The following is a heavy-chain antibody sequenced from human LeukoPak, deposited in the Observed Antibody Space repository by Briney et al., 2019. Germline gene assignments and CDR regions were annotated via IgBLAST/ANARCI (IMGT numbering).Heavy chain of an antibody. V-gene: IGHV3-11*04. J-gene: IGHJ4*02. CDR1: GFTFSDYY. D-gene: IGHD2-2*01. CDR2: ISSSGSTI. CDR3: ARVLSISSTSCYSY. Sequence: GGSLRLACAASGFTFSDYYMSWIRQAPGKGLEWVSYISSSGSTIYYADSVKGRFTISRDEAKNTLYLQMNSLRAEDTAVYYCARVLSISSTSCYSYWGQGTLVTVSS.